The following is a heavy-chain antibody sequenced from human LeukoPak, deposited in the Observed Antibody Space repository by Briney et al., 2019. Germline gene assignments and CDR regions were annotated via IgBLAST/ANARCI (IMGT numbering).Heavy chain of an antibody. CDR2: IKSKADGGTT. Sequence: GGSLRLSCAASGFTFSTYWMDWVRQAPGRGLEWVGRIKSKADGGTTDYAAPVKGRFTISRDDSKNTLYLQMNSLRAEDTAVYYCASLSRATWIQLSGWGQGTLVTVSS. V-gene: IGHV3-15*01. D-gene: IGHD5-18*01. J-gene: IGHJ4*02. CDR3: ASLSRATWIQLSG. CDR1: GFTFSTYW.